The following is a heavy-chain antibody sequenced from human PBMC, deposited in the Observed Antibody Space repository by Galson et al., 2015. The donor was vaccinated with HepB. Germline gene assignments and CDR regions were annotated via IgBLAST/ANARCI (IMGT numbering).Heavy chain of an antibody. D-gene: IGHD1-26*01. J-gene: IGHJ4*02. Sequence: MGWMNPNSGNTGYAQKFQGRVTMTRNTSISTAYMELNSLRAEDTAVYYCARLKVGATHFDYWGQGTLVTVSS. V-gene: IGHV1-8*01. CDR3: ARLKVGATHFDY. CDR2: MNPNSGNT.